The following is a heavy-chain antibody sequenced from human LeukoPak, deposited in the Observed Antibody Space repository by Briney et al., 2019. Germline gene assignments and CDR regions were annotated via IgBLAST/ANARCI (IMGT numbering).Heavy chain of an antibody. CDR1: GGSFSGYY. CDR3: ARGNDYVFPYWFDP. J-gene: IGHJ5*02. D-gene: IGHD4-17*01. V-gene: IGHV4-34*01. CDR2: INHSGST. Sequence: SETLSLTCAVYGGSFSGYYWSWIRQPPGKGLEWIGEINHSGSTNYNPSLKSRVTISVDTSKNQFSLKLSSVTAADTAVYYCARGNDYVFPYWFDPWGQGTLVTVS.